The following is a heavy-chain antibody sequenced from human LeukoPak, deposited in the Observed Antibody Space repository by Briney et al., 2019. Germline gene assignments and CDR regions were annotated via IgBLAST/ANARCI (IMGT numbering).Heavy chain of an antibody. Sequence: GGSPRLSCAASGFTFSSFDMHWVRQPTGQGLERVSTIGTASDTYYPGSVEGRFTLSRDNAKNSLYLQMNSLTAGDTAVYYCARGPPRGKYYYMDVWGKGTTVTVSS. J-gene: IGHJ6*03. CDR2: IGTASDT. CDR1: GFTFSSFD. D-gene: IGHD1-1*01. V-gene: IGHV3-13*01. CDR3: ARGPPRGKYYYMDV.